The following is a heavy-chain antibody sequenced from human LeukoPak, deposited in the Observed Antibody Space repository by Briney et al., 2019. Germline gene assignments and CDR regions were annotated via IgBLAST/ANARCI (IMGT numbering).Heavy chain of an antibody. Sequence: PGGSLRLSCSASGFTFSDYYMSWIRQAPGKGLEWVSYISSSGSYTKDADSVKGRFTVSRDNSKNTLYLQMNSLRAEDTAVYYCAKAGPGHYYYYGMDVWGQGTTVTVSS. V-gene: IGHV3-11*05. CDR2: ISSSGSYT. J-gene: IGHJ6*02. CDR1: GFTFSDYY. CDR3: AKAGPGHYYYYGMDV. D-gene: IGHD3-10*01.